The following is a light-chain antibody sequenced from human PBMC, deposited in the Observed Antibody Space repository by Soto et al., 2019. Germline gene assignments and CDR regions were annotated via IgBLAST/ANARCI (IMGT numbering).Light chain of an antibody. CDR3: SSYTSSSTL. V-gene: IGLV2-14*01. Sequence: SVLTQPASVSGSPGQSITISRTGTSCDVGGYNYVSWYQQHPGKAPKLMIYDVSNRSSGVSNRFSGSKSGNTASLTISGLQAEDEADYYCSSYTSSSTLFGTGTKVTVL. CDR1: SCDVGGYNY. CDR2: DVS. J-gene: IGLJ1*01.